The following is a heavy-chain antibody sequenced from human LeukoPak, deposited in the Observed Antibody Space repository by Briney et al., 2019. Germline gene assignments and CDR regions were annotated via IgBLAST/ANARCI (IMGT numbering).Heavy chain of an antibody. J-gene: IGHJ4*02. CDR1: GGSFSGYY. CDR2: INHSGST. Sequence: SETLSLTCAVYGGSFSGYYWIWIRQSPGKGLEWIGEINHSGSTNYNPSLKSRVTISVDTSKNQFSLKLSSVTAADTAVYYCAREALPACSGGSCYRAPFDYWGQGTLVTVSS. CDR3: AREALPACSGGSCYRAPFDY. V-gene: IGHV4-34*01. D-gene: IGHD2-15*01.